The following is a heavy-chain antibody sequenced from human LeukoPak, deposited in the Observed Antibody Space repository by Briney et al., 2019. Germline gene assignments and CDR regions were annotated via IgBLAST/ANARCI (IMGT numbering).Heavy chain of an antibody. D-gene: IGHD1-26*01. J-gene: IGHJ4*01. V-gene: IGHV3-48*03. CDR1: GFTFSRYE. CDR2: ISSSGSTM. Sequence: GGSLRLSCAASGFTFSRYEMNWVRQAPGKGLEWLSYISSSGSTMYYADSVKGRITISRDNAKNSLYLQMNGLRAEDTAVYYCARVLAGATYFDYWGQGTLVTVSS. CDR3: ARVLAGATYFDY.